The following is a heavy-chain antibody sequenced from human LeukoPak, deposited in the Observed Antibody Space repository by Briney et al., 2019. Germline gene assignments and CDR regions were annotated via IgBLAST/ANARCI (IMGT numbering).Heavy chain of an antibody. CDR2: IYTSGST. Sequence: SQTLSLTCTVSGGSINSGNYYWSWIRRPAGKGLEWIGRIYTSGSTNYNPSLKSRVTISVDTSRNQFSLKLSSVTAADTAVYYCARSYGWFDPWGQGTLVTVSS. J-gene: IGHJ5*02. V-gene: IGHV4-61*02. CDR3: ARSYGWFDP. CDR1: GGSINSGNYY. D-gene: IGHD3-10*01.